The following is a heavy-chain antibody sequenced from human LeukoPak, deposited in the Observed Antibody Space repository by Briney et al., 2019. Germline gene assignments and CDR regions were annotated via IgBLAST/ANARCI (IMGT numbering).Heavy chain of an antibody. V-gene: IGHV1-2*02. CDR3: VRVPRGGGNRAWYFDL. J-gene: IGHJ2*01. CDR2: INPNSGGT. D-gene: IGHD4-23*01. Sequence: ASVKVSCKASGYTFTGYYMHWVRQAPGQGLEWMGWINPNSGGTNYAQKFQGRVTMTRDTSISTAYIELSRLRSDDTAVYYCVRVPRGGGNRAWYFDLWGRGTLVTVSS. CDR1: GYTFTGYY.